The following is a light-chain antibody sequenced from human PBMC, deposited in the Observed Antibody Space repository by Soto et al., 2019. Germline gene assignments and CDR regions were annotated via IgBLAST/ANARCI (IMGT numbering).Light chain of an antibody. CDR1: QSISSD. V-gene: IGKV3-15*01. J-gene: IGKJ1*01. CDR2: GAS. CDR3: QQYNNWPPWT. Sequence: EVVMTQSPATLSVSPGERATLSCRASQSISSDLAWYQQKPGQAPRLLSYGASTRASDIPARFSGSGSGTEFTLTISSLQSEDFAVYYCQQYNNWPPWTFGQGTKVDIK.